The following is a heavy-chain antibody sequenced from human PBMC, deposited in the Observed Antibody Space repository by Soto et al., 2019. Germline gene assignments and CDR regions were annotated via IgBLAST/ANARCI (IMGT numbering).Heavy chain of an antibody. CDR2: IYNSGTT. CDR3: GSDPNTGVVGV. J-gene: IGHJ3*01. V-gene: IGHV4-59*11. D-gene: IGHD3-3*01. Sequence: SETLSLTCTVSGYSISSHYLNWIRQPPGKGLEWIGYIYNSGTTNYNPSLKGRVTISADTSKNQFSLKLASVTAADTAVYFCGSDPNTGVVGVWGPGTMVTVS. CDR1: GYSISSHY.